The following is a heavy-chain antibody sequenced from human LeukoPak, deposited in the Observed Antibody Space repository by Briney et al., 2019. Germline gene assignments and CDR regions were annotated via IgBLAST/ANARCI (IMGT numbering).Heavy chain of an antibody. CDR2: INWNGGGT. D-gene: IGHD1-26*01. J-gene: IGHJ6*02. CDR3: AKHLTATNTYIFFGLDV. CDR1: GYSFKDYG. Sequence: GGSLRLSCAATGYSFKDYGMHWVRQPPGKGLEWVSAINWNGGGTDYADSVKGRFTIFRGNAKNSLYLQLSSLRPEDTALYYCAKHLTATNTYIFFGLDVWGQGTSVTVSS. V-gene: IGHV3-9*01.